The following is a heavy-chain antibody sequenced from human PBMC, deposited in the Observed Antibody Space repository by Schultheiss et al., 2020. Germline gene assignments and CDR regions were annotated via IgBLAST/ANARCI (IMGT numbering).Heavy chain of an antibody. V-gene: IGHV1-18*01. CDR3: ARTASSSFCGWFDP. CDR2: ISAYNGNT. CDR1: GYTFTSYV. J-gene: IGHJ5*02. Sequence: AAVKVSCKASGYTFTSYVISWVRQAPGQGLEWMGWISAYNGNTNYAQKLQGRVTMTTDTSTSTAYMELRSLRSDDTAVYYCARTASSSFCGWFDPWGQGTLVPVSS. D-gene: IGHD6-13*01.